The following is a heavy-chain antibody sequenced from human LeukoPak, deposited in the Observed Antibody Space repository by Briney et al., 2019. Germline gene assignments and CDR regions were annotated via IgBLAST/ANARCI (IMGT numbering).Heavy chain of an antibody. CDR2: IYTSGST. D-gene: IGHD2-15*01. V-gene: IGHV4-4*07. CDR3: ARAGAVVDNWFDP. CDR1: GGSISSYY. J-gene: IGHJ5*02. Sequence: PSETLSLTCTVSGGSISSYYWSWIRQPAGKGLEWIGLIYTSGSTSYNPSLKSRVTMSVDTSKNQFSLKLTSVTAADTAVYYCARAGAVVDNWFDPWGQGTLVTVSS.